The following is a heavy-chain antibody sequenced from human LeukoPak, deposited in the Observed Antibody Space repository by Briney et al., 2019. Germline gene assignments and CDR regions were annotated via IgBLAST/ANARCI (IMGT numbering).Heavy chain of an antibody. V-gene: IGHV3-7*01. D-gene: IGHD5-12*01. CDR3: VRVRRGNPYDVNDL. CDR2: IREDGRQT. CDR1: GFTFSAHW. J-gene: IGHJ5*02. Sequence: GGSLRLSCTASGFTFSAHWVSWVRQASGKGPEWLANIREDGRQTNYIESVKGRFTISRDNARNSLYLQMNSLRDDDTAVYYCVRVRRGNPYDVNDLWGQGTLVTVSS.